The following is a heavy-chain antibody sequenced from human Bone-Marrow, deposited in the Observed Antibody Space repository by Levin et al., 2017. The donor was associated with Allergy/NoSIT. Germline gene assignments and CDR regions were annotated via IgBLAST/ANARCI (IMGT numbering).Heavy chain of an antibody. J-gene: IGHJ4*02. V-gene: IGHV1-2*02. CDR1: GFTFTDYY. CDR3: SRGGDSSVFLTGY. D-gene: IGHD3-22*01. Sequence: GESLKISCKASGFTFTDYYIHWVRQAPGQGLEWMGWMNPNNGDTNYAQNFQGRVTMTRDTSISTAYMELIRLRSDDTAVYFCSRGGDSSVFLTGYWGQGTLVTVSS. CDR2: MNPNNGDT.